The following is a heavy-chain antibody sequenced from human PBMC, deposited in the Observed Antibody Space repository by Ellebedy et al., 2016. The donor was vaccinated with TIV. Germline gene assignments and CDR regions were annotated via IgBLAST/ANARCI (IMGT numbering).Heavy chain of an antibody. CDR3: ARDPVGVGPAFDI. Sequence: GESLKISCAASGLTFSSHAMSWVRQAPGKGLEWVSYISGSGGNTYYADSVKGRFTISRDNSKDTLYLQVNSLRAEDTAVYYCARDPVGVGPAFDIWGQGTMVTVSS. CDR2: ISGSGGNT. J-gene: IGHJ3*02. D-gene: IGHD4-23*01. V-gene: IGHV3-23*01. CDR1: GLTFSSHA.